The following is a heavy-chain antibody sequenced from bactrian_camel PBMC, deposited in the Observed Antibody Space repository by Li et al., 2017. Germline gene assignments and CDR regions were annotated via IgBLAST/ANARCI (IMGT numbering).Heavy chain of an antibody. CDR3: AARGPYCYTKLSVRDFTY. V-gene: IGHV3S35*01. J-gene: IGHJ6*01. CDR1: GFTFSNYA. D-gene: IGHD2*01. CDR2: VNGGGWTT. Sequence: DVQLVESGGGLVQPGGSLRLSCAASGFTFSNYAMSRVRQAPGKGFEWVSSVNGGGWTTDYADSVKGRFTISRDNANNMVYLQMNNLKPEDTAVYYCAARGPYCYTKLSVRDFTYWGQGTQVTVS.